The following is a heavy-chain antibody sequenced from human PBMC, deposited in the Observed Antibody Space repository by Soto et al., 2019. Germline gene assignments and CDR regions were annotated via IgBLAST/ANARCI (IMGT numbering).Heavy chain of an antibody. V-gene: IGHV1-24*01. Sequence: ASVKVSCKVSGYTLTELSMHWVRQAPGKGLEWMGGFDPEDGETIYAQKFQGRVTMTEDTSTDTAYMELSSLRSEDTAVYYCALSSGWYLKLDPWGQGTLVTVSS. CDR1: GYTLTELS. CDR2: FDPEDGET. D-gene: IGHD6-19*01. J-gene: IGHJ5*02. CDR3: ALSSGWYLKLDP.